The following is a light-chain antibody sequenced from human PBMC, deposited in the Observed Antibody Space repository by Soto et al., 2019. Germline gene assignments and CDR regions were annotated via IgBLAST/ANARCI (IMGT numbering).Light chain of an antibody. Sequence: QSVLTQPASVSGSPGQSITIFCTGTSSDVGGYNYVSWYQQRPGKPPKLMIYDVTNRPSGVSNRFSGSKSGSTASLTISGLQAEDEGDYYCSSYTNRNTVVFGGWTKLTVL. V-gene: IGLV2-14*03. J-gene: IGLJ3*02. CDR2: DVT. CDR1: SSDVGGYNY. CDR3: SSYTNRNTVV.